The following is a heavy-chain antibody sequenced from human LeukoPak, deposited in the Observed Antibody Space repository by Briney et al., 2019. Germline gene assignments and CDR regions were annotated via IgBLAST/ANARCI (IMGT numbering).Heavy chain of an antibody. CDR3: AGGSGWFFDY. D-gene: IGHD6-19*01. Sequence: GGSLRLSCAASGFTLSSYSMNWVRQAPGKGLEWVSYISSSSSIIYYADSVKGRFTISRDNAKNSLFLQMNSLRAEDTAVYYCAGGSGWFFDYWGQGTLVTVSS. CDR1: GFTLSSYS. V-gene: IGHV3-48*01. CDR2: ISSSSSII. J-gene: IGHJ4*02.